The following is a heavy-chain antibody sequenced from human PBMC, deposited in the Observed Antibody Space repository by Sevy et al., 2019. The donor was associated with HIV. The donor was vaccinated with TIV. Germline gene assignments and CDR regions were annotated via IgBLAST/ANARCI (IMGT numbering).Heavy chain of an antibody. D-gene: IGHD6-13*01. V-gene: IGHV3-73*01. CDR1: GFTFSGSA. CDR2: IRNKANSYAT. J-gene: IGHJ4*02. CDR3: TRRAMGSSSWYAYFDS. Sequence: GGSLRLSCAASGFTFSGSAIHWVRQASGKGLEWSGRIRNKANSYATAYAESLKGRFTISRDDSKNTAYLQMNSLKTDDTAVYYCTRRAMGSSSWYAYFDSWGQGTLVTVSS.